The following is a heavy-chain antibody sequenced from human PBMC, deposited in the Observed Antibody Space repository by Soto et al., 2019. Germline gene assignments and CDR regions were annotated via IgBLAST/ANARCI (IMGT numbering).Heavy chain of an antibody. D-gene: IGHD3-3*01. J-gene: IGHJ6*02. V-gene: IGHV1-2*02. CDR1: GYTITAHL. Sequence: ASVNVSCKASGYTITAHLLHWVRQAPGQGLEWMGWINAKSGGTDYAQKFQDRVTMTRNTSISTAYMELSSLRSEDTAVYYCARGRGLDYDFWSGYYPVEYYYYYGMDVWGQGTTVTVSS. CDR2: INAKSGGT. CDR3: ARGRGLDYDFWSGYYPVEYYYYYGMDV.